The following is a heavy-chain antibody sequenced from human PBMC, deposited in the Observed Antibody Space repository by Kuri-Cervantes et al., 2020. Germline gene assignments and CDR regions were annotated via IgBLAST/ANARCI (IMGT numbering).Heavy chain of an antibody. CDR2: IWYDGSNK. CDR3: ARDGHYYGSGSPFDP. CDR1: GFTFSSYG. J-gene: IGHJ5*02. Sequence: GESLKISCAASGFTFSSYGMHWVRQAPGKGLEWVAVIWYDGSNKYYADSVKGRFTISRDNSKNTLYLQMNSLRAEDTAVYYCARDGHYYGSGSPFDPWGQGTLVTVSS. D-gene: IGHD3-10*01. V-gene: IGHV3-30*19.